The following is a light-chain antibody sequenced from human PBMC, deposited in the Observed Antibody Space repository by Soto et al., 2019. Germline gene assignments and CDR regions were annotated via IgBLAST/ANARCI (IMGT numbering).Light chain of an antibody. CDR3: QQYGRSPRT. CDR1: QSVRSNY. V-gene: IGKV3-20*01. CDR2: DAS. Sequence: EIVLTQSPGTLSLSPGERATLSCRASQSVRSNYLAWYQQRPGQAPRLLIYDASTRATGIPDRFSGSGSGTDLTLTICGLEPEDFAVYYCQQYGRSPRTFGQGTKLEIK. J-gene: IGKJ2*01.